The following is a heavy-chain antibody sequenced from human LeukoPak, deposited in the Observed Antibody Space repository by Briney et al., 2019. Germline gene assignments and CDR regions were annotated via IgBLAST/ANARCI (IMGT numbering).Heavy chain of an antibody. CDR1: GGSLSSYY. Sequence: KPSETLSLTCTISGGSLSSYYWTWARQPPGKGLEWIGYIYSSGSTNYNPSLKSRVTISIDTSKNQFSPNLSSVTAADTAVYYCAGGGGAGLADWGQGTLVTVSS. J-gene: IGHJ4*02. CDR3: AGGGGAGLAD. V-gene: IGHV4-59*01. D-gene: IGHD4-23*01. CDR2: IYSSGST.